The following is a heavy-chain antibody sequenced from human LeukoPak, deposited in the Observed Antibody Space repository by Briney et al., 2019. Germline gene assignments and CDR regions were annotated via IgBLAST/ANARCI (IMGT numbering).Heavy chain of an antibody. Sequence: SGTLSLTCTVSGGSISPYYWTWIRQPPGKGLEWIGYIYYNGNTNYNPSLKSRTTISVDTSKNQFSLRLKSVTAADTAMYYCARGPLSSRTTWTWFDPWGQGTLVTVSS. D-gene: IGHD6-13*01. CDR2: IYYNGNT. CDR1: GGSISPYY. V-gene: IGHV4-59*01. CDR3: ARGPLSSRTTWTWFDP. J-gene: IGHJ5*02.